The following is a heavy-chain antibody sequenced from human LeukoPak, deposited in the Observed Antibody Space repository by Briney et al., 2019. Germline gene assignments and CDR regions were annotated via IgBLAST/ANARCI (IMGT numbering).Heavy chain of an antibody. CDR3: ARGGDIVVVPADNWFDP. Sequence: PSETLSLTCAVYGGSSSGYYWSWIRQPPGKGLEWIGEINHSGSTNYNPSLKSRVTISVDTSKNQFSLKLSSVTAADTAVYYCARGGDIVVVPADNWFDPWGQGTLVTVSS. J-gene: IGHJ5*02. CDR1: GGSSSGYY. D-gene: IGHD2-2*01. V-gene: IGHV4-34*01. CDR2: INHSGST.